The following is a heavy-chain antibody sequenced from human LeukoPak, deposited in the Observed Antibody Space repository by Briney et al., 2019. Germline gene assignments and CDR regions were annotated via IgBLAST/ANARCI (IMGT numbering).Heavy chain of an antibody. D-gene: IGHD6-6*01. CDR1: GFTFSSYS. J-gene: IGHJ3*02. CDR2: ISSSSSYI. Sequence: GGSLRLSCAASGFTFSSYSMNWVRQAPGKGLEWVSSISSSSSYIYHADSVKGRFTISRDKSKNTVFLQMNSLRAEDTAVYYCAKDPSSTAVRGAAFDIRGQGTMVTVSS. CDR3: AKDPSSTAVRGAAFDI. V-gene: IGHV3-21*04.